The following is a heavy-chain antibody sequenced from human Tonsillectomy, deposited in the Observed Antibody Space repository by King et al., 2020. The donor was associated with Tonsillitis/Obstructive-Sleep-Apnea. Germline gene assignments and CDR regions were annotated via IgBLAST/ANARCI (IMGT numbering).Heavy chain of an antibody. CDR3: ARDVGAIAAAGSWFDP. D-gene: IGHD6-13*01. J-gene: IGHJ5*02. Sequence: QLQESGPGLVKPSETLSLTCTVSGGSISSYYWSWIRQPPGKGLEWIGYIYYNWSTNYNPSLKSRVTISVETSRNQFSLKLSSVTAADTAVYYCARDVGAIAAAGSWFDPSGQGTLVTVSS. CDR1: GGSISSYY. CDR2: IYYNWST. V-gene: IGHV4-59*01.